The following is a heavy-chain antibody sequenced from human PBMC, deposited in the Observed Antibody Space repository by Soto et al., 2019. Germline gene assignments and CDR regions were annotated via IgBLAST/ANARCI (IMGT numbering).Heavy chain of an antibody. V-gene: IGHV3-7*03. J-gene: IGHJ4*02. Sequence: EVQLVESGGDLVQPGGSLRLSCAASGFTLSTYWMSWVRQAPGKGLEWVANIKQDGSEKYYVDSVKGRFTISNDNAKNSLFRQMDSLRVEDTAVYYCVRGIAAGSFDYWGQGPLVTVSS. CDR1: GFTLSTYW. CDR2: IKQDGSEK. CDR3: VRGIAAGSFDY. D-gene: IGHD6-13*01.